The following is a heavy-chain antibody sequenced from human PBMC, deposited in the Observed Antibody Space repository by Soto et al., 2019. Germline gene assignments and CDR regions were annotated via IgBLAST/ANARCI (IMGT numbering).Heavy chain of an antibody. CDR1: GFTFTGYY. Sequence: ASVKVSCKASGFTFTGYYIHWVRQAPGQGLQWMGWINPNTGGANYAQRLQGWVTMTTDTSISTAYMDLSRLTSDDTAVYYCATRHCSSSTCYDSDYYYYGMDVWGRGTTVPVSS. V-gene: IGHV1-2*04. D-gene: IGHD2-2*01. CDR3: ATRHCSSSTCYDSDYYYYGMDV. CDR2: INPNTGGA. J-gene: IGHJ6*02.